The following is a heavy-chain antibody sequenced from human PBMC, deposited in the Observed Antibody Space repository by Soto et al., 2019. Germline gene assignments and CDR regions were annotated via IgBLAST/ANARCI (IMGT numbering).Heavy chain of an antibody. CDR1: GFTFYTYG. CDR2: ISYEGSNT. V-gene: IGHV3-30-3*01. CDR3: ARITPGNNLYYFSGLDF. J-gene: IGHJ6*02. Sequence: GSLRLSCVASGFTFYTYGIHLFRHSAVKGLQWVALISYEGSNTYYADSVRGRFTISRDNSKNTLYLQMNTLRPEDTGLYYCARITPGNNLYYFSGLDFWGQGTSVTVSS. D-gene: IGHD1-1*01.